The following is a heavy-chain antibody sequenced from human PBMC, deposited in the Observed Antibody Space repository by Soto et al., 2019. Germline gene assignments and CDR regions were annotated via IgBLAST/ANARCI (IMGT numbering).Heavy chain of an antibody. J-gene: IGHJ5*02. D-gene: IGHD1-26*01. CDR1: GGSISSYH. CDR2: VFYTGST. CDR3: ARSYSGTFYGYDT. Sequence: SETLSLTCTVSGGSISSYHCSFSRHSPGKGLEWIGYVFYTGSTKYNPALKRRVTISVDTSKNQFSLKLSSVSAADTGLYYCARSYSGTFYGYDTWGQGILVTVSS. V-gene: IGHV4-59*01.